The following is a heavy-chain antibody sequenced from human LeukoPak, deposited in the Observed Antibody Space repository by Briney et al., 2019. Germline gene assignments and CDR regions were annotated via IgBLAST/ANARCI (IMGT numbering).Heavy chain of an antibody. CDR2: ISSNGGST. Sequence: GGSLRLSCAASGFTFSSYAMHWVRQAPGKGLEYVSAISSNGGSTYYANSVKGRFTISRDNSKNTLYLQMGSLRAEDMAVYYCAKGGGEAVAGIYFDYWGQGTLVTVSS. CDR3: AKGGGEAVAGIYFDY. V-gene: IGHV3-64*01. J-gene: IGHJ4*02. CDR1: GFTFSSYA. D-gene: IGHD6-19*01.